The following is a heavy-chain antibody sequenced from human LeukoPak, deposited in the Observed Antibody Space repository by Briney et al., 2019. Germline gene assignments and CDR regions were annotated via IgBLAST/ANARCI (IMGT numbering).Heavy chain of an antibody. CDR1: GGSFSGYY. D-gene: IGHD6-13*01. V-gene: IGHV4-34*01. CDR3: AKYQSGTMPDY. J-gene: IGHJ4*02. CDR2: INHSGST. Sequence: KSSETLSLTCAVYGGSFSGYYWSWIRQPPGKGLAWIGEINHSGSTNYNPSLKSRVTISVDTSKNQFSLKLRSVTAADTAVYYCAKYQSGTMPDYWGQGILVTVSS.